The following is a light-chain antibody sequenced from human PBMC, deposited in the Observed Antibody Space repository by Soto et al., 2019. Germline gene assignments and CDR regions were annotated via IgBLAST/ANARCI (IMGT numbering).Light chain of an antibody. Sequence: DIQMTQSPSTLPASAGDRVTITCRASQSISNWLAWYQQKPGKAPKVLIYDTSNLESGVPSRFSGSRSGTEFTLTISSLQPDDFATYYCQQYYGYPLTFGGGTKVEI. CDR1: QSISNW. CDR3: QQYYGYPLT. V-gene: IGKV1-5*01. J-gene: IGKJ4*01. CDR2: DTS.